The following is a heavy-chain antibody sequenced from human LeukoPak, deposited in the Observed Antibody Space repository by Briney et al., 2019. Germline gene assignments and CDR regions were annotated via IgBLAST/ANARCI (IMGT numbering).Heavy chain of an antibody. CDR2: ISGSSSYI. J-gene: IGHJ4*02. D-gene: IGHD2-15*01. CDR1: GFTFSSFS. CDR3: ARDREGYCSGGSCTIFDY. V-gene: IGHV3-21*01. Sequence: PGGSLRLSCAASGFTFSSFSMNWVRQAPGKGLEWVSSISGSSSYIYYTDSLKGRFTISRDNAKKSLYLQMNTLRAEDTAMYYCARDREGYCSGGSCTIFDYWGQGTLVTVSS.